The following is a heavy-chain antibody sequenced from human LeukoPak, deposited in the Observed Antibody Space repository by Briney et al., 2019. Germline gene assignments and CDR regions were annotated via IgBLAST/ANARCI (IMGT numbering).Heavy chain of an antibody. J-gene: IGHJ4*02. CDR3: ARFDGYNFGYGDS. CDR1: GGSIAGRSYY. CDR2: IYYSGSA. D-gene: IGHD5-18*01. Sequence: PSETLSLTCTVSGGSIAGRSYYWAWPRQPPGKGLEWIGSIYYSGSASYNPSLKSRVTISVDTSKNQFSVNLSSVTAADTAVYYCARFDGYNFGYGDSWGQGTLVTVSS. V-gene: IGHV4-39*01.